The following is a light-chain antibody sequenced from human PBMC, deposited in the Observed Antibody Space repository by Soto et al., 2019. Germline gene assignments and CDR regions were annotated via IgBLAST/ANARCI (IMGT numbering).Light chain of an antibody. CDR3: RQSHNAPLT. CDR2: GAT. V-gene: IGKV1-39*01. Sequence: DIRMTQSPSSLSASVGDRVTLTCRASQNINSYLNWYQHKPGRAPKVLVYGATNLPSGVPSRFSGSGSGTEFTFTISSLQPEDFATYYCRQSHNAPLTVGGGTNVDIK. J-gene: IGKJ4*01. CDR1: QNINSY.